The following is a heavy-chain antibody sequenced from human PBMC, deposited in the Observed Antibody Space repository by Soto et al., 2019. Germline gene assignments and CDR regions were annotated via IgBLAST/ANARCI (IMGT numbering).Heavy chain of an antibody. CDR2: IGVSSDA. J-gene: IGHJ5*01. D-gene: IGHD3-10*01. CDR3: ANNYFLAS. Sequence: PGGSLRLSCAASGFTFSSYAMSWARQAPGKGLEWVSSIGVSSDAYYADSVKGRFTISRDNSRNTLYLQMNSLRAEDTALYYCANNYFLASRARGTLVPGSS. CDR1: GFTFSSYA. V-gene: IGHV3-23*01.